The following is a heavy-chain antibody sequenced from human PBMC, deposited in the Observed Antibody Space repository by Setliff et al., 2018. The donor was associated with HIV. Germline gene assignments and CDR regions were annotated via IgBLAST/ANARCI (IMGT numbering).Heavy chain of an antibody. Sequence: GASVKVSCKASGYTFTSHSMHWVRQAPGQGLEWMGVINPSGGSAGYAQKFLGRVTLTRDTSINTAYMELSRLRSDDTAVYYCAREYDVLTGYYISAFDIWGQGTMVTVSS. CDR3: AREYDVLTGYYISAFDI. J-gene: IGHJ3*02. D-gene: IGHD3-9*01. V-gene: IGHV1-46*01. CDR1: GYTFTSHS. CDR2: INPSGGSA.